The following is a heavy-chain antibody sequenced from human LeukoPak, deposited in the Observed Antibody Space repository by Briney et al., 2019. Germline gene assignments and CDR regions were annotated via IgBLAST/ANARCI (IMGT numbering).Heavy chain of an antibody. CDR2: IYYSGST. Sequence: PSETLSLTCTVSGGSISSSSYYWGWIRQPPGKGLEWIGSIYYSGSTYYNPSLKSRVTISVDTSKNQFSLKLSSVTAADTAVYYCASPFSLGGFDPWGQGTLVTVSS. V-gene: IGHV4-39*01. D-gene: IGHD3-3*01. J-gene: IGHJ5*02. CDR3: ASPFSLGGFDP. CDR1: GGSISSSSYY.